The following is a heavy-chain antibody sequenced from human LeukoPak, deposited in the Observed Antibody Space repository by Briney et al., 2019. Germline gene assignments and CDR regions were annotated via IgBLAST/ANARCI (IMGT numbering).Heavy chain of an antibody. CDR2: IKQDGSEK. J-gene: IGHJ4*02. D-gene: IGHD4-23*01. CDR3: AANGGPFDF. CDR1: GFTFRSYW. V-gene: IGHV3-7*05. Sequence: GESLRLSCAASGFTFRSYWMSWVRQAPGKGLEWVANIKQDGSEKYYVDSVKGRFTISRDNAKNSLFLQMNSLRAEDTAVYYCAANGGPFDFWGQGTLVTVSS.